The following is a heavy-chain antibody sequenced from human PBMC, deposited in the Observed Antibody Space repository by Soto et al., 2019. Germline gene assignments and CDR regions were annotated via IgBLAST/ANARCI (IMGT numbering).Heavy chain of an antibody. V-gene: IGHV3-23*01. D-gene: IGHD6-6*01. CDR1: GFTFSSYA. CDR3: AEEGYSSSSPSYYYYGMDV. CDR2: ISGSGSST. Sequence: GGSLRLSCAASGFTFSSYAMSWVRQAPGKGLEWVSAISGSGSSTYYADSVKGRLNISRDNSKNTLYLQMNSLGAEDTAVYYCAEEGYSSSSPSYYYYGMDVWGQGTTVTVSS. J-gene: IGHJ6*02.